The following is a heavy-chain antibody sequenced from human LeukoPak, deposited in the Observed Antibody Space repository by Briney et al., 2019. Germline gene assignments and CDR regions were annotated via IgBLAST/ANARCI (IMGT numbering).Heavy chain of an antibody. J-gene: IGHJ4*02. CDR3: ARGLSNSRRTLLGLDY. D-gene: IGHD3-16*01. Sequence: SETLSLTCAVYGGSFSDYYWSWLRQPPGKGLEWIGEMNHSGSTNYHPSLKSRVTISVATSNNQFSLKLSSVTAADTAVYYCARGLSNSRRTLLGLDYWGQGTLVTVSS. CDR2: MNHSGST. CDR1: GGSFSDYY. V-gene: IGHV4-34*01.